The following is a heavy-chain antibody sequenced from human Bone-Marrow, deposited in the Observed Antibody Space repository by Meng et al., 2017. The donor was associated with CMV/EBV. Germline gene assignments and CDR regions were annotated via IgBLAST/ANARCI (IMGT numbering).Heavy chain of an antibody. D-gene: IGHD3-3*01. CDR2: ISSSSSYI. Sequence: GGSLRLSCAASGFTFSSYSMNWVRQAPGKGLEWVSSISSSSSYIYYADSVKGRFTISRDNAKNSLYLQMSSLRADDTAVYYCARDPYTYDFWSGYYGMDVWGQRTTVTVSS. J-gene: IGHJ6*02. CDR1: GFTFSSYS. CDR3: ARDPYTYDFWSGYYGMDV. V-gene: IGHV3-21*01.